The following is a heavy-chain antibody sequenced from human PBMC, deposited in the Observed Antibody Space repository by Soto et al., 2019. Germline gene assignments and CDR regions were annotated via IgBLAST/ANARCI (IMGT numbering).Heavy chain of an antibody. V-gene: IGHV4-61*01. J-gene: IGHJ4*02. Sequence: SETLSLTCTVSGGSVSSGSYYWSWIRQPPGKGLEWIGYIYYSGSTNYNPSLKSRVTISVDTSKNQFSLKLSSMTAADTAVYYCAREKIAVAGYYFDYWGQGTLVTVSS. D-gene: IGHD6-19*01. CDR3: AREKIAVAGYYFDY. CDR1: GGSVSSGSYY. CDR2: IYYSGST.